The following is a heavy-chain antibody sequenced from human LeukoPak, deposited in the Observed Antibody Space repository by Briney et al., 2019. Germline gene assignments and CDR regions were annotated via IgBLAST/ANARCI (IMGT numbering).Heavy chain of an antibody. CDR1: GFTFSSYS. J-gene: IGHJ4*02. D-gene: IGHD6-13*01. CDR2: TSSSGSYI. V-gene: IGHV3-21*01. CDR3: ARAYPGYSSSWPFDY. Sequence: GGSLRLSRAASGFTFSSYSMNWVRQAPGKGLEWVSSTSSSGSYIYYADSVKGRFTISRDNAKNSLYLQMNSLRAEDTAVYYCARAYPGYSSSWPFDYWGQGTLVTVSS.